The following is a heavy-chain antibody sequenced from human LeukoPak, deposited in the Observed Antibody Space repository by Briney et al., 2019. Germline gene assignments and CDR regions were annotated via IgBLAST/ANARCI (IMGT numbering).Heavy chain of an antibody. CDR2: ISYDGSNK. CDR3: AKDGYGSGSSNYFDY. Sequence: GGSLGLSCAASGFTFSSYGMHWVRQAPGKGLEWVAVISYDGSNKYYADSVKGRFTISRDNSKNTLYLQMNSLRAEDTAVYYCAKDGYGSGSSNYFDYWGQGTLVTVSS. J-gene: IGHJ4*02. V-gene: IGHV3-30*18. D-gene: IGHD3-10*01. CDR1: GFTFSSYG.